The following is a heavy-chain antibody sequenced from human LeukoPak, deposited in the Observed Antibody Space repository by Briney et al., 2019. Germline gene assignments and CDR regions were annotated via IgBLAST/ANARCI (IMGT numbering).Heavy chain of an antibody. J-gene: IGHJ4*02. V-gene: IGHV4-59*01. CDR3: ARSGYGGKIGY. D-gene: IGHD4-23*01. CDR1: GGSISSYY. Sequence: SETLSLTCTVSGGSISSYYWSWIRQPPGKGLEWIGYIYYSGSTNYNPSLKSRVTISVDTSKNQFSLKLSSVTAADTAVYYCARSGYGGKIGYWGQGTLVTVSS. CDR2: IYYSGST.